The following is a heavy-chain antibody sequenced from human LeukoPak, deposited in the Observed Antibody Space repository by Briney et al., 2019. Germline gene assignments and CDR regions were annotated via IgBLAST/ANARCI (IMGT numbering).Heavy chain of an antibody. Sequence: PGGSLRLSCAASGFTFSSYSMNWVRQAPGKGLEWVSSISSSSSYIYYADSVKGRFTISRDNAKNSLYLQMNSLKIEDTAVYYCTGYGSGSYYAFDIWGQGTMVTVSS. CDR1: GFTFSSYS. D-gene: IGHD3-10*01. CDR3: TGYGSGSYYAFDI. J-gene: IGHJ3*02. V-gene: IGHV3-21*04. CDR2: ISSSSSYI.